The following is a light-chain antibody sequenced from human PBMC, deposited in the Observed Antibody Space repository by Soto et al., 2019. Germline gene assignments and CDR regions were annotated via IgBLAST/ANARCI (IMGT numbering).Light chain of an antibody. J-gene: IGLJ2*01. CDR1: ASDVGGYTY. CDR2: DVS. V-gene: IGLV2-14*03. CDR3: SSFTTTSTVV. Sequence: QSALTQPASMSGSPGQSITISCTGTASDVGGYTYVSWYQHHPGRAPKVMIYDVSYRPSGVSNRFSGSKSGNTASLTISGLQAEDEAEYYCSSFTTTSTVVFGGGTKLTVL.